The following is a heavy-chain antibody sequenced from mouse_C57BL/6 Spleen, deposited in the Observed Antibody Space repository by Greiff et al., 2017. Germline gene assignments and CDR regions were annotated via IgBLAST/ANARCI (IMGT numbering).Heavy chain of an antibody. J-gene: IGHJ2*01. D-gene: IGHD2-3*01. Sequence: VHVKQSGAELVRPGASVKLSCTASGFNIKDDYMHWVKQRPEQGLEWIGWIDPENGDTEYASKFQGKATITADTSSNTAYLQLSSLTSEDTAVYYCTTGYDPRGYWGQGTTLTVSS. CDR3: TTGYDPRGY. V-gene: IGHV14-4*01. CDR2: IDPENGDT. CDR1: GFNIKDDY.